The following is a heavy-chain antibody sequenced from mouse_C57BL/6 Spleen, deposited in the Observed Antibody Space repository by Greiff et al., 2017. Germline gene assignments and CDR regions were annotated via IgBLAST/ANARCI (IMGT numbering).Heavy chain of an antibody. J-gene: IGHJ2*01. CDR3: ARVSSGYPYYFDY. CDR1: GYTFTSYT. CDR2: INPSRGYT. V-gene: IGHV1-4*01. Sequence: VQLQQSGAELARPGASVKMSCKASGYTFTSYTMHWVKQRPGQGLEWIGYINPSRGYTKYNQKFKDKATLTADKSSSTAYMQLSSLTSEDSAVYYGARVSSGYPYYFDYWGQGTTLTVSS. D-gene: IGHD3-2*02.